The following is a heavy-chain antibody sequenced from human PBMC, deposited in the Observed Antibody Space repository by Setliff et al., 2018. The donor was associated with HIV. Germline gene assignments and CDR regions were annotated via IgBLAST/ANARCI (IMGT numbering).Heavy chain of an antibody. CDR1: GFTLNALS. D-gene: IGHD6-19*01. V-gene: IGHV1-24*01. Sequence: GAXVKVXXXISGFTLNALSIQWVRQAPAKGLEWMGGFDPEAGEIIYAQKFQGRVTMTXDTSTDTAYMDLRSLRSEDTRVYYCATHPPYRSAWYMRSWGQGTLVTVSS. CDR2: FDPEAGEI. CDR3: ATHPPYRSAWYMRS. J-gene: IGHJ5*02.